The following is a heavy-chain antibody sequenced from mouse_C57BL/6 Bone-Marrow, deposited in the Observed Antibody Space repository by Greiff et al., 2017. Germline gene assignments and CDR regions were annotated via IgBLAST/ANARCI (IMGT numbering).Heavy chain of an antibody. Sequence: EVQVVESGGGLVQPGESLKLSCASTDYEFPSHDMSWVRKTPEKRLELVAALNSDGGSTNYPDTMESRFTISRDNTKKTLYLQMSSVRSEDTAVYCCATRVYDYDWLAYWGQGTLVTVSA. J-gene: IGHJ3*01. D-gene: IGHD2-4*01. CDR1: DYEFPSHD. V-gene: IGHV5-2*01. CDR3: ATRVYDYDWLAY. CDR2: LNSDGGST.